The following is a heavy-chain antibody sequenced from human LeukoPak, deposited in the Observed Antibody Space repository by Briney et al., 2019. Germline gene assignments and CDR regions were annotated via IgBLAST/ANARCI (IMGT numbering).Heavy chain of an antibody. CDR1: GYTFTSYD. V-gene: IGHV1-18*01. CDR2: ISAYNGNT. J-gene: IGHJ4*02. Sequence: GASVKVSCKASGYTFTSYDINCVRQAPGQGRKGRGWISAYNGNTNDAQKLQGRVTMTTDTSTSTAYMELRSLRSDDTAVYYCARVAGFNGDYDYWGQGTLVTVSS. D-gene: IGHD4-17*01. CDR3: ARVAGFNGDYDY.